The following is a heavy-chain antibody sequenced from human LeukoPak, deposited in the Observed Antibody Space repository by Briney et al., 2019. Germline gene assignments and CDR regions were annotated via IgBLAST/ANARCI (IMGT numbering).Heavy chain of an antibody. CDR2: IYRSGST. V-gene: IGHV4-38-2*02. CDR1: GYSISSGYY. Sequence: SETLSLTCTVSGYSISSGYYWGWIRQPPGKGLEWIGSIYRSGSTYYNPSLKSRVTISVDTSKNQFSLKLSSVTAADTAVYYCAREATLTAINYWGQGTLVTVSS. CDR3: AREATLTAINY. D-gene: IGHD2-21*02. J-gene: IGHJ4*02.